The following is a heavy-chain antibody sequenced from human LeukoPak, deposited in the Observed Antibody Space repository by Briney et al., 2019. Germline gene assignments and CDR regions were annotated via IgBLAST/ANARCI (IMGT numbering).Heavy chain of an antibody. D-gene: IGHD2-2*01. J-gene: IGHJ6*02. CDR1: GFTFSSYA. V-gene: IGHV3-30*04. Sequence: GGSLRLSCAASGFTFSSYAMHWVRQAPGKGLEWVAVISYDGSNKYYADSVKGRFTISRDNSKNTLYLQMNSLRAEDTAVYYCAREYHPYYYYGMDVWGQGTTVTVSS. CDR3: AREYHPYYYYGMDV. CDR2: ISYDGSNK.